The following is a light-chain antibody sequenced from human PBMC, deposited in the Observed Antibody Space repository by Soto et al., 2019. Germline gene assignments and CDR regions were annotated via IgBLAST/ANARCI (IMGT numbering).Light chain of an antibody. J-gene: IGKJ4*01. Sequence: DIPMTQSPSSVSASVGDRVTITCRASQYVSEWLAWYQQKPGKAPKPLIYATSSLRSGVPSRFSGSGSGTDFTLTISGLQTEDFATYYCQQTNSFPLTFGGGTKVEIK. CDR1: QYVSEW. CDR2: ATS. V-gene: IGKV1-12*01. CDR3: QQTNSFPLT.